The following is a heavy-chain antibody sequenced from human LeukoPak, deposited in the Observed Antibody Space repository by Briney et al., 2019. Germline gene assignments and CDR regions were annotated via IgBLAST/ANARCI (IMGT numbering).Heavy chain of an antibody. V-gene: IGHV2-5*02. CDR1: GCSLSTSGVG. CDR3: AIRRRYYSSGHYFAY. D-gene: IGHD3-22*01. J-gene: IGHJ4*02. CDR2: IYWDDDK. Sequence: VSGPTLVKPTPTFTLTCNLSGCSLSTSGVGVGWIRQPPGKALEWLALIYWDDDKRYSPSLKSRLTITKDTSENQVVLTVTNMGPVDTATYYCAIRRRYYSSGHYFAYWGQGTLVTVSS.